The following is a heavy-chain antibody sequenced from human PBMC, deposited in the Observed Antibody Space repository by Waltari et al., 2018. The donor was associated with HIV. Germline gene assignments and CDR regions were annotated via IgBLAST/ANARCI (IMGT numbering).Heavy chain of an antibody. CDR1: GFTFSSYE. D-gene: IGHD6-13*01. Sequence: EVQLVESGGGLVQPGGSLRLSCAASGFTFSSYEMNWVRQAPGKGLEWVSYISSSGSTIYYADSVKGRFTISRDNAKNSLYLQMNSLRAEDTAVYYCARGHSSSWDFDYWGQGTLVTV. CDR3: ARGHSSSWDFDY. J-gene: IGHJ4*02. CDR2: ISSSGSTI. V-gene: IGHV3-48*03.